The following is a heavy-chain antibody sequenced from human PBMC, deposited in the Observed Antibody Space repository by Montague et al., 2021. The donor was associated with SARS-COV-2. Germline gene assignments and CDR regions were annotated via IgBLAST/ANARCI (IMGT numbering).Heavy chain of an antibody. V-gene: IGHV3-43*02. Sequence: SLRLSCAASGFTFDESAMHWVRQAPGKGLEWVALISWDGGGTYYAESVRGRFTISRDNSKASLYLQMNSLRSEDTAFYYCAKDSFCTGITCYRHFDYWGQGTLVTVSS. D-gene: IGHD2-2*01. CDR2: ISWDGGGT. CDR1: GFTFDESA. J-gene: IGHJ4*02. CDR3: AKDSFCTGITCYRHFDY.